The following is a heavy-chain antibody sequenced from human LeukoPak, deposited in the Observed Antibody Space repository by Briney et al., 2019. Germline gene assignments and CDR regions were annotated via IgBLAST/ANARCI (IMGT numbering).Heavy chain of an antibody. D-gene: IGHD2-2*01. CDR3: ARDSQTYQLPPPFDY. CDR2: ISAYNGNT. J-gene: IGHJ4*02. V-gene: IGHV1-18*01. Sequence: APVKVSCKASGYTFTSYGISWVRQAPGQGLEWMGWISAYNGNTNYAQKLQGRVTMTTDTSTSTAYMELRSLRSDDTAVYYCARDSQTYQLPPPFDYWGQGTLVTVSS. CDR1: GYTFTSYG.